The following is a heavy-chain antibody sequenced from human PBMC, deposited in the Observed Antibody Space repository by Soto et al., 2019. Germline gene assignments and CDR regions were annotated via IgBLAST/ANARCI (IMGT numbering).Heavy chain of an antibody. CDR1: GFTFISNS. Sequence: PGGSLRLSCAASGFTFISNSMNCVRQAPGMGLEWVSYISGSSSTIFYADSVKGRFTISRDNAKNSLYLQMNSLRAEDTAVYFCARGRNYLDYWGQGTLVTVSS. V-gene: IGHV3-48*01. J-gene: IGHJ4*02. CDR3: ARGRNYLDY. CDR2: ISGSSSTI.